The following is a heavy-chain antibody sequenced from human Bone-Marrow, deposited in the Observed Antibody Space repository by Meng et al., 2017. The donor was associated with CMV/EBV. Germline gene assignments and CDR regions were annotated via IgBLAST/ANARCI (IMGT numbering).Heavy chain of an antibody. CDR2: ISGRSNTI. V-gene: IGHV3-48*04. CDR3: ARAGGYYYYGMDV. Sequence: GESLKISCAASGFRFSDHGMNWVRQAPGKGLEWVSYISGRSNTIYYADSVKGRFTISRDNARNSLFLQMSSLRAEDTAVYYCARAGGYYYYGMDVWGQGTTVTVSS. J-gene: IGHJ6*02. D-gene: IGHD3-10*01. CDR1: GFRFSDHG.